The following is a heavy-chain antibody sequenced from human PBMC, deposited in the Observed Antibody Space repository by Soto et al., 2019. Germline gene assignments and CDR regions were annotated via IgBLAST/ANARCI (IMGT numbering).Heavy chain of an antibody. CDR1: GYPISSGYY. CDR2: LYHSGST. V-gene: IGHV4-38-2*01. D-gene: IGHD3-3*01. CDR3: ARGQAFWTGYYRMPYYFDY. Sequence: PSETLSLTCAVSGYPISSGYYWGWIRQSPGKGLEWIGSLYHSGSTYYNPSLKSRVTISVDSSKNQFSLRLTSVTAADTAVYYCARGQAFWTGYYRMPYYFDYWGQGTLVTVSS. J-gene: IGHJ4*02.